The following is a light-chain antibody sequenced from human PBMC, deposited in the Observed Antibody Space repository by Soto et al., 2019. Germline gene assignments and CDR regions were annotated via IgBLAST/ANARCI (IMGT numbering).Light chain of an antibody. CDR2: DAS. V-gene: IGKV3-11*01. CDR3: QQRSRWPLLWT. Sequence: EIVLTPTRSPATLSLSPGQRATLSCRASQSVGSSLAWYQQKPGQAPRLLIYDASNRATGIPARFSGSGSGTDFTLTISSLEPEDFAVYYCQQRSRWPLLWTFGGGTRVEIK. CDR1: QSVGSS. J-gene: IGKJ4*01.